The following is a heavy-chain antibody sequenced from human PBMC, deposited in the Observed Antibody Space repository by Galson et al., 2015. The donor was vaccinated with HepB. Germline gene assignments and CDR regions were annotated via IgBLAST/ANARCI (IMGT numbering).Heavy chain of an antibody. Sequence: SLRLSCAASGVTFSNAWMNWVRQAPGKGLEWVGRIESKTDGETTDYAAPVKGRFTISRDDSKNSLYLQMNSLKTEDTAVYYCTTDVYYSTYWSWLDPWGQGTLVTVSS. CDR2: IESKTDGETT. CDR3: TTDVYYSTYWSWLDP. CDR1: GVTFSNAW. V-gene: IGHV3-15*07. D-gene: IGHD2-8*02. J-gene: IGHJ5*02.